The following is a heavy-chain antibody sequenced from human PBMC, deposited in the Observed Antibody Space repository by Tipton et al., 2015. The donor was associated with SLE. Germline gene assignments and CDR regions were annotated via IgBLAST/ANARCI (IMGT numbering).Heavy chain of an antibody. CDR1: GGSIKTHY. CDR2: IYTSGGI. Sequence: TLSLTCSVSGGSIKTHYWNWIRQSAGKGLEWIGRIYTSGGINYNPSLNSRVTMSVDTSRNQLSLEVRSVTAADTAIYYCVRDGDYHDNSGYYFEYWGQGARVTVSS. D-gene: IGHD3-22*01. CDR3: VRDGDYHDNSGYYFEY. J-gene: IGHJ4*02. V-gene: IGHV4-4*07.